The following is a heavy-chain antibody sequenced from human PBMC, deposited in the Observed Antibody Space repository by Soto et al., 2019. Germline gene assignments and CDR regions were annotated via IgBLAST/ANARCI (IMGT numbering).Heavy chain of an antibody. J-gene: IGHJ5*02. CDR3: ARGEDYYDSSGYYFNWFDP. CDR1: GGSISSGGYS. D-gene: IGHD3-22*01. Sequence: SETLSLTCSVSGGSISSGGYSWSLIRQPPGKGLEWIGYIYHSGSTYYNPSLKSRVTISVDRSKNQFSLKLSSVTAADTAVYYCARGEDYYDSSGYYFNWFDPWGQGTLVTVSS. CDR2: IYHSGST. V-gene: IGHV4-30-2*01.